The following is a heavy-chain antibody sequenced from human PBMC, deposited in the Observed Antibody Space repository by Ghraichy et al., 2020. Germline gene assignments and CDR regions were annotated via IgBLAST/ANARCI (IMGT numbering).Heavy chain of an antibody. CDR3: ARQDHLYSYGLPYYYYYMDV. D-gene: IGHD5-18*01. Sequence: SETLSLTCTVSGGSISSSSYYWGWIRQPPGKGLEWIGSIYYSGSTYYNPSLKSRVTISVDTSKNQFSLKLSSVTATDTAVYYCARQDHLYSYGLPYYYYYMDVWGKGTTVTVSS. J-gene: IGHJ6*03. V-gene: IGHV4-39*01. CDR1: GGSISSSSYY. CDR2: IYYSGST.